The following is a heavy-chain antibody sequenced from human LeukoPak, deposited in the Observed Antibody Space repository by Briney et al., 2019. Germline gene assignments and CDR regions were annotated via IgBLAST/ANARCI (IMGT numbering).Heavy chain of an antibody. CDR3: AKEWAVAGTDGMDV. Sequence: KTGGSLRLSCAASGFTFSSYSMNWVRQAPGKGLEWVSSISSSSSYIYYADSVKGRFTISRDNSKNTLYLQMNSLRAEDTAVYYCAKEWAVAGTDGMDVWGQGTTVTVSS. V-gene: IGHV3-21*04. CDR1: GFTFSSYS. CDR2: ISSSSSYI. J-gene: IGHJ6*02. D-gene: IGHD6-19*01.